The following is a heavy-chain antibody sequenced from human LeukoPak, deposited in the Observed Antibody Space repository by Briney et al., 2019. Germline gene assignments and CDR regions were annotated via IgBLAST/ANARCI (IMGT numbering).Heavy chain of an antibody. Sequence: GGSLRLSCAASGFTFSDYAMHWVRQAPGKGLEWVAVISYDGSKCYYADSVKGRFTISRDNSKNTVYLQMNSLRAEDTAVFYCARDTARDTAIDYWGQGILVTVSS. V-gene: IGHV3-30*04. CDR3: ARDTARDTAIDY. CDR2: ISYDGSKC. D-gene: IGHD5-18*01. J-gene: IGHJ4*02. CDR1: GFTFSDYA.